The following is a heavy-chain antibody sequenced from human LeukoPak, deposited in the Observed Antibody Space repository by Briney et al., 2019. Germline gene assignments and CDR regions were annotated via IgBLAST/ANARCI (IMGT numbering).Heavy chain of an antibody. J-gene: IGHJ4*02. CDR2: ISAHNGNT. CDR1: GYTFTNYG. V-gene: IGHV1-18*01. CDR3: ARDHSGGNCYSGCDFDY. D-gene: IGHD2-15*01. Sequence: ASVKVSCKASGYTFTNYGIIWVRQAPGQGLEWMGWISAHNGNTRYAQKFQGGVTMTRDTSTTTAYMELRGLTSDDTAVYYCARDHSGGNCYSGCDFDYWGKGTLVTVSS.